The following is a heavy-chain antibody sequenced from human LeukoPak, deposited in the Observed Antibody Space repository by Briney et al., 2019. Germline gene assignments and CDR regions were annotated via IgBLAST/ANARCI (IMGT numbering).Heavy chain of an antibody. V-gene: IGHV1-2*02. CDR2: INPNSGGT. Sequence: GASVKVSCKASGYTFTSYGISWVRQAPGQGLEWMGWINPNSGGTSYAQKFQGRVTMTRDTSISTAYMELSRLRSDDTAVYYCARGSLGYDYSTSPWYYFDYWGQGTLVTVSS. CDR1: GYTFTSYG. CDR3: ARGSLGYDYSTSPWYYFDY. J-gene: IGHJ4*02. D-gene: IGHD5-12*01.